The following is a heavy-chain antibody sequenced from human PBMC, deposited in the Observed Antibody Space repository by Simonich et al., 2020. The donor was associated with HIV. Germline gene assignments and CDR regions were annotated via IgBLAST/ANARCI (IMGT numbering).Heavy chain of an antibody. CDR2: INHSGRT. Sequence: QVQLQQCGAGLLKPSETLSLTCAVYGGSFSGYYWSWIRQPPGKGLGWIGEINHSGRTNYNPSLKSRVTISVDTSKNQFSLKLSSVTAADTAGYYCARRHPTTVTTPYFDYWGQGTLVTVSS. CDR3: ARRHPTTVTTPYFDY. V-gene: IGHV4-34*01. D-gene: IGHD4-17*01. J-gene: IGHJ4*02. CDR1: GGSFSGYY.